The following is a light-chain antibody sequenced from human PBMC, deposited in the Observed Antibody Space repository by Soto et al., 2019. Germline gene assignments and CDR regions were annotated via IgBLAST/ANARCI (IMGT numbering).Light chain of an antibody. J-gene: IGKJ1*01. CDR3: QQYKKWPRT. CDR1: QSVSSN. V-gene: IGKV3-15*01. Sequence: EIVLTQSPGTLSLSPGERATLSCRASQSVSSNLAWYQHKPGQAPRLLTYGASTRATGIPARFSGSGSGTEFTLTISSLQSEDFAVYYCQQYKKWPRTFGHGTKV. CDR2: GAS.